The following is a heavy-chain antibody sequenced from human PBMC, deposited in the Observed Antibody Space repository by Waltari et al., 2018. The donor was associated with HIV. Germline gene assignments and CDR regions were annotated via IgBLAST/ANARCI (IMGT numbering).Heavy chain of an antibody. D-gene: IGHD2-15*01. CDR3: ARVFCSGGSCYGDGRYGMDV. Sequence: QVQLQGSGPGLVKPLQTLSLTCTVSGGSISSGSYYWNWIRKPAGTGMEWIGRIYPSVSTNYNLSLKSRVTISVDTSKNQFSLKLSSVTASDTAVYYCARVFCSGGSCYGDGRYGMDVWGQGTTVTVSS. CDR1: GGSISSGSYY. J-gene: IGHJ6*02. V-gene: IGHV4-61*02. CDR2: IYPSVST.